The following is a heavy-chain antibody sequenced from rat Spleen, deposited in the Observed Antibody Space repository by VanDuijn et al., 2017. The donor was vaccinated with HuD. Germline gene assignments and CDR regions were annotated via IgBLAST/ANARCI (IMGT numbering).Heavy chain of an antibody. J-gene: IGHJ2*01. CDR2: ISYDGSST. D-gene: IGHD4-3*01. CDR1: GFSFSNYD. V-gene: IGHV5-22*01. CDR3: AVAGYGY. Sequence: EVQLVESGGGLVQPGRSMKLSCAASGFSFSNYDVAWVRQAPRKGLEWVASISYDGSSTYYGDSVRGRFIISRDDAKSTLYLQMDSLRSEDTATYYCAVAGYGYWGQGVMVTVSS.